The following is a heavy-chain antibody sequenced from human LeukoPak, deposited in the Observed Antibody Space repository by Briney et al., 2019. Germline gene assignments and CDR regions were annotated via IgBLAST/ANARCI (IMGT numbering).Heavy chain of an antibody. CDR3: ARTGYNYGTPLND. Sequence: GGSLRLSCAASGFTFTTYSMNWVRQAPGKGLEWVSSISSDSNYIYYADSLKGRFTISRDNAKNSLYLQMISLRAEDTAVYYCARTGYNYGTPLNDWGQGTLVTVSS. CDR2: ISSDSNYI. CDR1: GFTFTTYS. V-gene: IGHV3-21*01. D-gene: IGHD5-18*01. J-gene: IGHJ4*02.